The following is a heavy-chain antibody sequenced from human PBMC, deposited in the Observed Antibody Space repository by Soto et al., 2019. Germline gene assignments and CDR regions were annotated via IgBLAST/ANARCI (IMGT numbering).Heavy chain of an antibody. V-gene: IGHV4-59*01. D-gene: IGHD2-2*01. CDR1: GGSISSYY. CDR2: IYYSGST. Sequence: PSETLSLTCTVSGGSISSYYWSWIRQPPGKGLEWIGYIYYSGSTNYNPSLKSRVTISVDTSKNQFSLKLSSVTAADTAVYYCARDGGGYCSSTSCRGWFDPWGQGTLVTVSS. CDR3: ARDGGGYCSSTSCRGWFDP. J-gene: IGHJ5*02.